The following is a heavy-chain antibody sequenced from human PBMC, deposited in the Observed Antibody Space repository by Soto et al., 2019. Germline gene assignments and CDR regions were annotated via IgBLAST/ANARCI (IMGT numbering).Heavy chain of an antibody. Sequence: SETLSLTCTVSGASISGYYWSWIRKPAGKGLEWIGRIYAPGTTDYNPSLKSRVMMSVDTSKNQFSLKLRSVTAADTAVYYCVRDGTKALRDWFDPWGQGISVTV. CDR1: GASISGYY. V-gene: IGHV4-4*07. CDR3: VRDGTKALRDWFDP. J-gene: IGHJ5*02. D-gene: IGHD1-1*01. CDR2: IYAPGTT.